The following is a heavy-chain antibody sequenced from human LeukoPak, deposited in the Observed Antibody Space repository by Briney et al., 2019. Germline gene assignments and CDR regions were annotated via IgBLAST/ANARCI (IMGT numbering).Heavy chain of an antibody. CDR2: ISDDSSFT. CDR3: AREDSSSWPYYFDY. J-gene: IGHJ4*02. D-gene: IGHD6-13*01. CDR1: GLRFRSYA. V-gene: IGHV3-23*01. Sequence: GGSLRLSCVASGLRFRSYAMNWVRQAPGKGLECISTISDDSSFTYYADSVKGRFTISRDNSKNTLYLQMNSLRAEDTAVYYCAREDSSSWPYYFDYWGQGTLVTVSS.